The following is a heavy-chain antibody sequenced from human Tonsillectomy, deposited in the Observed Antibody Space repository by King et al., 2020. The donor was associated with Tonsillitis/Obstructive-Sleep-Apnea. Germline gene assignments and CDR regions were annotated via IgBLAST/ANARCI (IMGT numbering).Heavy chain of an antibody. CDR2: ISGSGGST. J-gene: IGHJ2*01. CDR3: AKDVMECSSWYVPLCYFDL. CDR1: GFTFSSYA. Sequence: VQLVESGGGLVQPGGSLRLSCAVSGFTFSSYAMSWVRQAPGKGLEWVSGISGSGGSTYYADSVKGRFTITRDNSKNTLYLQMNSLRDEDTAVYYCAKDVMECSSWYVPLCYFDLWGGGTLVTVSS. V-gene: IGHV3-23*04. D-gene: IGHD6-13*01.